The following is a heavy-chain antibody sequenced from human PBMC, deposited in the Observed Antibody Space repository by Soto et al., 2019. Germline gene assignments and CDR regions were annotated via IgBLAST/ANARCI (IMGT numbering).Heavy chain of an antibody. V-gene: IGHV3-21*01. CDR3: AKDSQPKNCRSNWFDP. J-gene: IGHJ5*02. D-gene: IGHD2-15*01. CDR2: ISSSSSYI. CDR1: GFTFSSYS. Sequence: GGSLRLSCAASGFTFSSYSMNWVRQAPGKGLEWVSSISSSSSYIYYADSVKGRCTISRDNAKNSLYLQMNSLRAEDTAVYYCAKDSQPKNCRSNWFDPWGQGTLVTVSS.